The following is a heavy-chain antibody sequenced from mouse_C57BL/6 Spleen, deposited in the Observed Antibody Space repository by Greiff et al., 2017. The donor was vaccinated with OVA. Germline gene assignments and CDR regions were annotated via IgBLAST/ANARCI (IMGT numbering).Heavy chain of an antibody. J-gene: IGHJ4*01. CDR2: IDPENGDT. Sequence: VQLQQSGAELVRPGASVKLSCTASGFTIKDDYMHWVKQRPEQGLEWIGWIDPENGDTEYDSKFKGKATITADTSSNTAYLQLSSLTSEDSAVYYCTTFDYDGNYARDYWGQGTSLTVSS. V-gene: IGHV14-4*01. CDR3: TTFDYDGNYARDY. CDR1: GFTIKDDY. D-gene: IGHD2-4*01.